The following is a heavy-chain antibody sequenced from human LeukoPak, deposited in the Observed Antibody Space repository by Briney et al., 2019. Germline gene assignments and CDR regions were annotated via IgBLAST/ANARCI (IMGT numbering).Heavy chain of an antibody. CDR2: ISSSSSYI. J-gene: IGHJ4*02. CDR1: GFTFSSYS. V-gene: IGHV3-21*01. CDR3: ARDYRGSSGFDY. D-gene: IGHD6-6*01. Sequence: GGSLRLSCAASGFTFSSYSMNWVRQAQGKGLEWVSSISSSSSYIYYAASVKGRFTISRDNAKNSLYLQMNSLRAEDTAVYYCARDYRGSSGFDYWGQGTLVTVSS.